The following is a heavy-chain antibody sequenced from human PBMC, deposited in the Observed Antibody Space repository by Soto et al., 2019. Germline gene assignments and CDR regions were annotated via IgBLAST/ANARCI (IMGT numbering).Heavy chain of an antibody. Sequence: SETLSLTCAVSGSSISSRVYYWGWIRQPPGKGLEWIGSIYYSGNTYYNSSLKSRVIISVATSENQLSLKLSSVTAADTAVYFCARPLPPRSTHYCGRATLLTLSS. CDR2: IYYSGNT. J-gene: IGHJ4*02. CDR1: GSSISSRVYY. D-gene: IGHD2-15*01. CDR3: ARPLPPRSTHY. V-gene: IGHV4-39*01.